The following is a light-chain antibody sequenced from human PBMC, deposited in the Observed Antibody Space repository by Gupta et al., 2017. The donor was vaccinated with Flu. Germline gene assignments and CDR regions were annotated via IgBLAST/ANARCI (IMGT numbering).Light chain of an antibody. CDR1: QSVNTY. Sequence: PATLSLSPGERATLSCSASQSVNTYLAWYQQRPGQAPRLLVYDASNRASDIPVRFTGSGSGTDFTLTISSLEPEDFAVYFCQQRRNWPRTFGQGTKLE. J-gene: IGKJ2*02. CDR3: QQRRNWPRT. CDR2: DAS. V-gene: IGKV3-11*01.